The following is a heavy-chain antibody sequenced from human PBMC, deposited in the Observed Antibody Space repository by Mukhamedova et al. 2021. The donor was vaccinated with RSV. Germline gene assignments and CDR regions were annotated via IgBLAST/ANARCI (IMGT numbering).Heavy chain of an antibody. CDR2: IKSRTDGGTT. D-gene: IGHD2-15*01. Sequence: QAPGKGLEWVGRIKSRTDGGTTDYSAPVKGRFTISRDDSKNTLYLQMNSLKTEDTAVYYCTSPRLSGSSSDYWGQGTLVTVSS. V-gene: IGHV3-15*01. J-gene: IGHJ4*02. CDR3: TSPRLSGSSSDY.